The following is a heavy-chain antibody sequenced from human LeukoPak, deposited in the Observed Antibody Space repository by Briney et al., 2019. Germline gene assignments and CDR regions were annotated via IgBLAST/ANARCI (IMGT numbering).Heavy chain of an antibody. D-gene: IGHD6-13*01. J-gene: IGHJ4*02. CDR2: IYHSGST. V-gene: IGHV4-4*02. CDR3: ARGSVVISIWFFDY. Sequence: SGTLSLTCAVSGGSISSSNWWSWVRQPPGKGLEWIGEIYHSGSTNYNPSLKSRVTISVDKSKNQFSLKLDSVTAADTAVYYCARGSVVISIWFFDYWGQGTLVTVSS. CDR1: GGSISSSNW.